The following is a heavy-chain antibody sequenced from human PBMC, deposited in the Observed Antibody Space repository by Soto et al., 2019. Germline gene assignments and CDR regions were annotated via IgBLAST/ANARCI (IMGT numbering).Heavy chain of an antibody. D-gene: IGHD3-22*01. V-gene: IGHV1-58*01. J-gene: IGHJ5*02. CDR2: IVVGSGNT. CDR1: GFTFTSSA. Sequence: SVKVSCKASGFTFTSSAVQWVRQARGQRLEWIGWIVVGSGNTNYAQKFQERVTITRDMSTSTAYMELSSLRSEDTAVYYCAAQKTLYYYDNPGGPMDPWGQGTLVTVSS. CDR3: AAQKTLYYYDNPGGPMDP.